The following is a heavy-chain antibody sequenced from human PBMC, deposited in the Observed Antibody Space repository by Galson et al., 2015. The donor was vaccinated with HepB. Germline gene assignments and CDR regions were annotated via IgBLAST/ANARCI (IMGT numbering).Heavy chain of an antibody. CDR3: ARDVGSLQAPYYFDY. D-gene: IGHD4-11*01. CDR1: GFTFSSYA. V-gene: IGHV3-23*01. Sequence: SLRLSCAASGFTFSSYAMSWVRQAPGKGLEWISAISGSGGSTYYADSVKGRFTISRDNSKNTLYLQMNSLRAEDTAVYYCARDVGSLQAPYYFDYWGQGTLVTVSS. J-gene: IGHJ4*02. CDR2: ISGSGGST.